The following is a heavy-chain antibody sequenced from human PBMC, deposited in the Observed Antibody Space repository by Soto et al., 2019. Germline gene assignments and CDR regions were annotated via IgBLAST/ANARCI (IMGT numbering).Heavy chain of an antibody. CDR3: ARTLYSSTWYYFDY. CDR2: ISYDGSNT. V-gene: IGHV3-30*04. CDR1: GFTFSTYP. Sequence: QVQLVESGGGVVQPGRSLRLSCAASGFTFSTYPMHWVRQAPGKGLEGVAVISYDGSNTYYADSVKGRFTISRDNSKNPLYLQMNSLRAEDTAVYYCARTLYSSTWYYFDYWGQGTLVTVSS. J-gene: IGHJ4*02. D-gene: IGHD6-13*01.